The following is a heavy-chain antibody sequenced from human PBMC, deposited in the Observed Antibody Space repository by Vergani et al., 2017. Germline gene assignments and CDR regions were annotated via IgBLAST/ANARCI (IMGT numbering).Heavy chain of an antibody. D-gene: IGHD2-21*02. CDR3: AKYLRDSTDGLPDS. Sequence: QVQLVESGGGVVQPGTSLRLSCAASGFSFSHFGMHWVRQAPGKGLEWLGIVSRDGSESYYDDSVKGRFSISRDNSKDILYLQMDSLRSEDTALYYCAKYLRDSTDGLPDSWGPGTLVIVSS. V-gene: IGHV3-30*18. CDR2: VSRDGSES. CDR1: GFSFSHFG. J-gene: IGHJ4*02.